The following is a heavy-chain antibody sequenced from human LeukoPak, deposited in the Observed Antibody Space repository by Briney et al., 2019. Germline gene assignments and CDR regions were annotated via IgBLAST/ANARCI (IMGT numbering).Heavy chain of an antibody. CDR2: TSSSGSTI. D-gene: IGHD3-10*02. V-gene: IGHV3-11*04. CDR1: GFTFIDAW. CDR3: AELGITMIGGV. J-gene: IGHJ6*04. Sequence: GGSLRLSCAASGFTFIDAWMTWVRQAPGKGLEWVSYTSSSGSTIYYADSVKGRFTISRDNAKNSLYLQMNSLRAEDTAVYYCAELGITMIGGVWGKGTTVTISS.